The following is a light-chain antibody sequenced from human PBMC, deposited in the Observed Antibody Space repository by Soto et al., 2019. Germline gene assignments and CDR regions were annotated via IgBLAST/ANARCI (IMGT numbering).Light chain of an antibody. Sequence: QPVLTQPPSASVTPGQRVSISCSGSSSNIGNNTVNWYQQFPETAPRLLIYTTNQRPSGVPDRFSGSKSGTSASLAISGLQSEDEADYYCAARDDSLNGPVFGGGTKLTVL. J-gene: IGLJ3*02. CDR3: AARDDSLNGPV. V-gene: IGLV1-44*01. CDR2: TTN. CDR1: SSNIGNNT.